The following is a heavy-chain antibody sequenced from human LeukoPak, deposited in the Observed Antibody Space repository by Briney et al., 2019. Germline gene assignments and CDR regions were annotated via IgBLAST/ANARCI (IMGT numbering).Heavy chain of an antibody. D-gene: IGHD3-22*01. CDR1: GGSFSGYY. Sequence: PSETLSLTCAVYGGSFSGYYWSWIRQPPGKGLEWIGEINHSGSTNYNPSLKSRVTISVDTSKNQFSLKLSSVTAADTAVYYCARLGYYYDSSGYQGFDPWGQGTLVTVSS. J-gene: IGHJ5*02. CDR2: INHSGST. V-gene: IGHV4-34*01. CDR3: ARLGYYYDSSGYQGFDP.